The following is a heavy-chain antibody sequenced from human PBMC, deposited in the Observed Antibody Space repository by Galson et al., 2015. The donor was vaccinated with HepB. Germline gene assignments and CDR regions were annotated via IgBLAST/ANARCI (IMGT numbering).Heavy chain of an antibody. CDR1: GGSFSGYY. J-gene: IGHJ3*02. D-gene: IGHD2-2*01. V-gene: IGHV4-34*01. CDR3: ASLIPLEQPPPNCSSTSCDAFDI. CDR2: INHSGSP. Sequence: ETLSLTCAVYGGSFSGYYWSWIRQPPAKGLEWIGEINHSGSPNYNPSLTNRVTISVDTSKNQFSLKLSSVTAADTAVYYCASLIPLEQPPPNCSSTSCDAFDIWGQGTMVTVSS.